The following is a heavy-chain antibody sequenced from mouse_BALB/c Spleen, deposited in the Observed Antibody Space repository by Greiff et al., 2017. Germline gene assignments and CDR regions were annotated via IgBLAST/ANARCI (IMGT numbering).Heavy chain of an antibody. CDR3: ARNRWLLRAMDY. J-gene: IGHJ4*01. CDR1: GFNIKDTY. CDR2: IDPANGNT. V-gene: IGHV14-3*02. Sequence: VQLQQSGAELVKPGASVKLSCTASGFNIKDTYMHWVKQRPEQGLEWIGRIDPANGNTKYDPKFQGKATITADTSSNTAYLQLSSLTSEDTAVYYCARNRWLLRAMDYWGQGTSVTVSS. D-gene: IGHD2-3*01.